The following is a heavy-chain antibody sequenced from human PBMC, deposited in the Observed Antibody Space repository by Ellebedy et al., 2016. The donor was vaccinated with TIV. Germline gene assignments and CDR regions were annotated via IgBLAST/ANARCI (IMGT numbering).Heavy chain of an antibody. V-gene: IGHV3-30*18. CDR3: ANMAWGNEDYSVDS. CDR1: GFLFNQYG. J-gene: IGHJ5*01. Sequence: GESLKISXAASGFLFNQYGMHWVRQAPGKGLEWVAVIANDGRNKYYGDSVKGRFTISRDNSKNTLCLQMNSLKVEDTAVYYCANMAWGNEDYSVDSWGQGTLVTVSS. D-gene: IGHD2-21*01. CDR2: IANDGRNK.